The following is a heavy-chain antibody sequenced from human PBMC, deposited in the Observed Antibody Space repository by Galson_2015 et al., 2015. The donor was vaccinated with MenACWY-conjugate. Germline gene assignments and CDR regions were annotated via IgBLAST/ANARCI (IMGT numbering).Heavy chain of an antibody. CDR1: GYSFTSYW. Sequence: QSGAEVTKPGESLQISCKGSGYSFTSYWIGWVRQMPGKGLEWMGIIYPGDSDTRYSPSFQGQVTTSADKSISTAYLQWSSLKASDTAMYYCARHPDSGSYYVEGAFDIWGQGTMVTVSS. CDR3: ARHPDSGSYYVEGAFDI. CDR2: IYPGDSDT. D-gene: IGHD1-26*01. V-gene: IGHV5-51*01. J-gene: IGHJ3*02.